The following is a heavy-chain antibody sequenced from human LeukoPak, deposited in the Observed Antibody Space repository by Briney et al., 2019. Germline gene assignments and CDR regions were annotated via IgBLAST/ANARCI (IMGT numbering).Heavy chain of an antibody. D-gene: IGHD2-2*01. Sequence: PSQTLSLTCTVSGGSISSGGYYWSWIRQHPGKGLEWIGYPCYSGSTYYNPSLKSRVTISVDTSKNQFSLKLSSVTAADTAVYYCARSYCSSTSCSPYYYDYMDVWGKGTAHTVSS. CDR2: PCYSGST. V-gene: IGHV4-31*03. CDR3: ARSYCSSTSCSPYYYDYMDV. CDR1: GGSISSGGYY. J-gene: IGHJ6*03.